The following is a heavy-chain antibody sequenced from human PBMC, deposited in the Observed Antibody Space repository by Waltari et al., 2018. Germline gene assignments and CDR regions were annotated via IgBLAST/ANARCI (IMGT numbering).Heavy chain of an antibody. CDR1: GGSINNYY. Sequence: QVQLQESGPGLVKPSETLSLTCTVSGGSINNYYWSWIRQPPGKGLEWIGYIYYSVNTIYNPSLESRVTMSADTSKNQFSLKLSSVTAADTAVYYCARGMSSVWYGPFDYWGQGTLVTVSS. CDR3: ARGMSSVWYGPFDY. V-gene: IGHV4-59*08. J-gene: IGHJ4*02. D-gene: IGHD6-19*01. CDR2: IYYSVNT.